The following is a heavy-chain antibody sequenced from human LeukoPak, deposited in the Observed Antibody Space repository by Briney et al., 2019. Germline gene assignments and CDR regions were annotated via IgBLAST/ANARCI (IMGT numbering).Heavy chain of an antibody. CDR2: MYTSGGGT. D-gene: IGHD3-10*01. J-gene: IGHJ4*02. Sequence: ASVKVSCKASGYTFTSYLIHWVRQAPGQGPEWMGVMYTSGGGTTYAQKFQGRVTMTRDTSTSTVYMELSSPRFEDTAVYYCARERGSTQCFAYWGQGTLVTVSS. CDR1: GYTFTSYL. V-gene: IGHV1-46*01. CDR3: ARERGSTQCFAY.